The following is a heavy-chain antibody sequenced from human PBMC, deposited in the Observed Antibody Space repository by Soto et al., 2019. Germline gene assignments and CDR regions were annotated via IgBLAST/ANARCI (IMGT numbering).Heavy chain of an antibody. V-gene: IGHV4-38-2*02. CDR1: GYSISSGYH. CDR3: ARQDRVVAEGRWFDP. J-gene: IGHJ5*02. CDR2: VHYSGNT. D-gene: IGHD2-15*01. Sequence: SETLSLTCTVSGYSISSGYHWAWIRQPPGKGLEWLGSVHYSGNTYYNPFLKSRLTISVDKSKNQFSLNLSSVTAADTAVYYCARQDRVVAEGRWFDPWGQGTLVTVSS.